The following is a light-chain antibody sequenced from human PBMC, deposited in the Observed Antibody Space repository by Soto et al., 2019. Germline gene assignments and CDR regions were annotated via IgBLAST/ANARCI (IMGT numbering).Light chain of an antibody. Sequence: QSALTQPASVSGSPGQSIAISCTGTSSDLGGSNYVSWYQQHPGKAPKLMIHDVNSRPSGVSDRFSGSKSGNTASLTISGLQAEDEADYYCTSYTSSNTLIFGGGTKVTVL. CDR1: SSDLGGSNY. J-gene: IGLJ2*01. CDR3: TSYTSSNTLI. V-gene: IGLV2-14*03. CDR2: DVN.